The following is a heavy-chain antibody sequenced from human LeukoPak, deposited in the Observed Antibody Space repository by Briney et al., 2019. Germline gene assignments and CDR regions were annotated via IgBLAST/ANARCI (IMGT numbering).Heavy chain of an antibody. CDR1: GGSFSGYY. J-gene: IGHJ4*02. V-gene: IGHV4-34*01. D-gene: IGHD3-22*01. Sequence: SETLSLTCAVYGGSFSGYYWSWIRQPPGKGLEWIGEINHSGSTNYNPSLKSRVTISVDTSKNQFSLKLSSVTAADTAVYYCAREHDSSGSHFDYWGQGTLVTVSS. CDR2: INHSGST. CDR3: AREHDSSGSHFDY.